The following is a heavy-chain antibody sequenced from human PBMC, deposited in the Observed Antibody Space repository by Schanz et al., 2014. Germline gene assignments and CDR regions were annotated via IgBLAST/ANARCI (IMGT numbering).Heavy chain of an antibody. Sequence: QVQLVESGGGVVQPGRSLRLSCAGSGFSFSDYGIHWVRQAPGRGLEWVAVISYHGSERYYADSVKGRFTISRDNSKNTLYLQMNSLRDEDTAVYYCARDEGRDGYNLAFDVWGQGTLVTVSS. CDR3: ARDEGRDGYNLAFDV. CDR2: ISYHGSER. D-gene: IGHD5-12*01. V-gene: IGHV3-30*03. CDR1: GFSFSDYG. J-gene: IGHJ3*01.